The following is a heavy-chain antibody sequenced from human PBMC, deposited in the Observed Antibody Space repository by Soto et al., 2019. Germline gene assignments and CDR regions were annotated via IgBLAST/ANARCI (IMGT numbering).Heavy chain of an antibody. CDR3: AREAREYQLLGGGYYYYYMDV. D-gene: IGHD2-2*01. CDR2: INPNSGGT. Sequence: ASVKVSCKASGYTFTGYYMHWVRQAPGQGLEWMGWINPNSGGTNYAQKFQGWVTMTRDTSISTAYMELSRLRSDDTAVYYCAREAREYQLLGGGYYYYYMDVWGKGTTVTV. CDR1: GYTFTGYY. J-gene: IGHJ6*03. V-gene: IGHV1-2*04.